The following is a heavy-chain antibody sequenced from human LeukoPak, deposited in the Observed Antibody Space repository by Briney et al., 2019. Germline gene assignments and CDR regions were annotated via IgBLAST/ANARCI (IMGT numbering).Heavy chain of an antibody. CDR1: GGSFSGYY. J-gene: IGHJ4*02. CDR3: ASAGGSGYYFTFDY. Sequence: SETLSLTCAVYGGSFSGYYWRWIRQPPGKGLEWIGEINHSGSTNYNPSLKSRVTISVDTSKNQFSLKLSSVTAADTAVYYCASAGGSGYYFTFDYWGQGTLVTVSS. V-gene: IGHV4-34*01. D-gene: IGHD3-22*01. CDR2: INHSGST.